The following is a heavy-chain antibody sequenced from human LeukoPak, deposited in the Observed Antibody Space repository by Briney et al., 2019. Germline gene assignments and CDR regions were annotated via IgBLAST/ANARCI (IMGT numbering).Heavy chain of an antibody. J-gene: IGHJ6*04. CDR2: ISSSSSYI. CDR1: GFTFSSYS. V-gene: IGHV3-21*01. D-gene: IGHD1-20*01. CDR3: AKDQKSYNWNQGEMDV. Sequence: GGSLRLSCAASGFTFSSYSMNWVRQAPGKGLEWVSSISSSSSYIYYADSVKGRFTISRDNSKNTLYLQMNSLRAEDTAVYYCAKDQKSYNWNQGEMDVWGKGTTVTVSS.